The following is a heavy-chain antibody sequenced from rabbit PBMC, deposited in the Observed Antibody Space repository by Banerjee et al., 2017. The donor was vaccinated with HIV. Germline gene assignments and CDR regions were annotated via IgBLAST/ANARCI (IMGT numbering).Heavy chain of an antibody. CDR1: GFDLTTYH. Sequence: QEQLEESGGDLVKPEGSLTLTCTASGFDLTTYHYMCWVRQAPGKGLEWIGCIYTGDGSTYYASWVNGRFSISRENTRNTVSLQMNSLTAADTATYFCARISGWGGDLWGPGTLVTVS. CDR3: ARISGWGGDL. D-gene: IGHD4-1*01. CDR2: IYTGDGST. V-gene: IGHV1S47*01. J-gene: IGHJ6*01.